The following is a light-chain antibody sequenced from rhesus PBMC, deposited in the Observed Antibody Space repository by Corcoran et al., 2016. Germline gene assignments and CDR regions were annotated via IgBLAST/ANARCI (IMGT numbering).Light chain of an antibody. CDR1: ENINNY. CDR2: VAS. J-gene: IGKJ2*01. V-gene: IGKV1-74*01. CDR3: QHSHGTPYN. Sequence: DIQMTQSPSSLSASVGDRVTITCRASENINNYLHWYQQKPGKAPNLLIHVASTLQSGVPSRFSGSGVGTDYTFTISSLQPEDVATYSCQHSHGTPYNFGQGTKVEIK.